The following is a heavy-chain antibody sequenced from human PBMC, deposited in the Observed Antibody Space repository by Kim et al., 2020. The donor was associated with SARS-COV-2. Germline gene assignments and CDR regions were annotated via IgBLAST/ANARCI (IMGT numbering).Heavy chain of an antibody. CDR2: INHSGST. Sequence: SETLSLTCAVYGGSFSGYYWSWIRQPPGKGLEWIGEINHSGSTNYNPSLKSRVTISVDTSKNQFSLKLSSVTAADTAVYYCARGARFITGTTRYYYGMDVWGQGTTVTVSS. CDR3: ARGARFITGTTRYYYGMDV. J-gene: IGHJ6*02. D-gene: IGHD1-20*01. V-gene: IGHV4-34*01. CDR1: GGSFSGYY.